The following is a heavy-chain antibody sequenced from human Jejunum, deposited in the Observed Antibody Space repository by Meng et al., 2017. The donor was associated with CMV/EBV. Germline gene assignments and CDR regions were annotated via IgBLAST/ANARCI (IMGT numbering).Heavy chain of an antibody. CDR2: ISAYNGNT. Sequence: SGYTLTSYGISWVRQAPGQGLEWMGWISAYNGNTNYAQKLQGRVTMTTDTSTSTADMELRSLRSDDTAVYYCARDYGDYVPFFDYWGQGTLVTVSS. CDR3: ARDYGDYVPFFDY. V-gene: IGHV1-18*01. J-gene: IGHJ4*02. CDR1: GYTLTSYG. D-gene: IGHD4-17*01.